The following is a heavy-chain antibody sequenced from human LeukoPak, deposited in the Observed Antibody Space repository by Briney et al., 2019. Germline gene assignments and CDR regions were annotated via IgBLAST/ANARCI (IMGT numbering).Heavy chain of an antibody. V-gene: IGHV3-74*01. CDR1: GFTFSTYW. D-gene: IGHD2-8*02. J-gene: IGHJ6*02. Sequence: GGSLRLSCAASGFTFSTYWMHWVRQAPGKGLVWVSRISGDGSATTYADSMKGRFTVSRDNSKNTLDMQMNSLRAEDTAVYYCARGYCTGNNCRPYYYYGMDVWGQGTTVTVSS. CDR2: ISGDGSAT. CDR3: ARGYCTGNNCRPYYYYGMDV.